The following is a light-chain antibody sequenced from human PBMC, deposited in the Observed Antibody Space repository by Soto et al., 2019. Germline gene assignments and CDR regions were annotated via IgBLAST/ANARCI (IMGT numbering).Light chain of an antibody. CDR1: QGVSIN. Sequence: EIVMTHSQATLSVSPGERATLSCRASQGVSINLAWYQQKPGQAPRLLIYGASTRATGIPARFSGSGSGTEFTLTISSLQSEDFAVYYCQQYSSWPPWTFGQGAKVEIK. V-gene: IGKV3-15*01. CDR2: GAS. J-gene: IGKJ1*01. CDR3: QQYSSWPPWT.